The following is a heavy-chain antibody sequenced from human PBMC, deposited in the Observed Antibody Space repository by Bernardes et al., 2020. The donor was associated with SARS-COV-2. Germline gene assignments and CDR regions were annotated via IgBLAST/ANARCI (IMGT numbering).Heavy chain of an antibody. D-gene: IGHD2-15*01. Sequence: GGSLRLSCAASGFTFSNAWMTWVRQAPGKGLEWIGRIKSQSNGATTDYAAPVKGRFSISRDDLKNTVYLQMNSLKTEDTAVYYCTTDSRYSSDSVGYYRMDVWGHGTTVTVSS. V-gene: IGHV3-15*01. CDR2: IKSQSNGATT. J-gene: IGHJ6*02. CDR1: GFTFSNAW. CDR3: TTDSRYSSDSVGYYRMDV.